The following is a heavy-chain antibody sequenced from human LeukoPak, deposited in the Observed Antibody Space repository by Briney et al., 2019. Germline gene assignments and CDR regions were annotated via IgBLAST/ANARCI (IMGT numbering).Heavy chain of an antibody. CDR2: IYSGGST. V-gene: IGHV3-53*01. J-gene: IGHJ4*02. D-gene: IGHD1-26*01. Sequence: PGGSLRLSCAASGFTVSSNYMSWVRQAPGKGLEWVSVIYSGGSTYYAGSVKGRFTISRDNSKNTLYLQMNSLRAEDTAVYYCAKDVVVGATFYFDYWGQGTLVTVSS. CDR1: GFTVSSNY. CDR3: AKDVVVGATFYFDY.